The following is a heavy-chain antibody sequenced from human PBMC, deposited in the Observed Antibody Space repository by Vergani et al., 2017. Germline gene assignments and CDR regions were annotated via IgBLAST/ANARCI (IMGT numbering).Heavy chain of an antibody. CDR2: IHHSGDT. CDR3: ARHRGSVGFFPSSYFYGMDV. J-gene: IGHJ6*02. D-gene: IGHD3-10*01. Sequence: QVQLQESGPGLVKPSETLTLTCDVSDSSIMTNPYWGWFRQSPGQGLEWIGCIHHSGDTHYNSSLKSRVSISIVSSSKFSLSLTSVTAADTAIYYCARHRGSVGFFPSSYFYGMDVWVHGTTVTVSS. V-gene: IGHV4-38-2*01. CDR1: DSSIMTNPY.